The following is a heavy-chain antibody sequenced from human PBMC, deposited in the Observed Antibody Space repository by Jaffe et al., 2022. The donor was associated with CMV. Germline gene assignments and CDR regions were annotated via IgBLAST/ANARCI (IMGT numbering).Heavy chain of an antibody. D-gene: IGHD5-12*01. J-gene: IGHJ6*02. Sequence: QVQLVQSGAEVKKPGASVKVSCKASGYTFTGYYMHWVRQAPGQGLEWMGWINPNSGGTNYAQKFQGRVTMTRDTSISTAYMELSRLRSDDTAVYYCARDEGYSGYDRYYYYYGMDVWGQGTTVTVSS. CDR3: ARDEGYSGYDRYYYYYGMDV. CDR2: INPNSGGT. CDR1: GYTFTGYY. V-gene: IGHV1-2*02.